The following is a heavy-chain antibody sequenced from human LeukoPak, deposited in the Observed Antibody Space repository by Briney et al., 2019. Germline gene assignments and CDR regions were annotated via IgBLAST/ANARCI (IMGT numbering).Heavy chain of an antibody. Sequence: KASETLSLTCAVYGGSFSGYYWSWIRQPPGKGLEWIGEINHSGSTNYNPSLRSRVTISVDTSKNQFSLKLSSVTAADTAVYYCARGQRSWTYSSGWYLLNYWGQGTLVTVSS. V-gene: IGHV4-34*01. CDR3: ARGQRSWTYSSGWYLLNY. CDR1: GGSFSGYY. J-gene: IGHJ4*02. D-gene: IGHD6-19*01. CDR2: INHSGST.